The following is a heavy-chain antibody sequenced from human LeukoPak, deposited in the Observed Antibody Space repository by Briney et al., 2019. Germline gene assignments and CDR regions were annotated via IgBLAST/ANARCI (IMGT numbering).Heavy chain of an antibody. D-gene: IGHD6-19*01. CDR2: IYSGDST. V-gene: IGHV3-53*01. CDR3: AKDRRAVAGIIDY. CDR1: GFTVSSNY. J-gene: IGHJ4*02. Sequence: GGSLRLSCAASGFTVSSNYMSWVRQAPGKGLEWVSVIYSGDSTYYADSVKGRFTTSRDNSKNTLYLQMNSLRAEDTAVYYCAKDRRAVAGIIDYWGQGTLVTVSS.